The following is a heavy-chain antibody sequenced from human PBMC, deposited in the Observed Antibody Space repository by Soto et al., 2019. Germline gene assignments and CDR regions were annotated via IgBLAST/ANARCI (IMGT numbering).Heavy chain of an antibody. J-gene: IGHJ4*02. D-gene: IGHD6-13*01. Sequence: SETLSLTCAVYGGSFSGYYWSWIRQPPGKGLEWIGEINHSGSTNYNPSLKSRVTISVDTSKNQFSLKLSSVTAADTAVYYCARARALSYSSSWYILAPFDYWGQGTLVTVSS. CDR1: GGSFSGYY. V-gene: IGHV4-34*01. CDR3: ARARALSYSSSWYILAPFDY. CDR2: INHSGST.